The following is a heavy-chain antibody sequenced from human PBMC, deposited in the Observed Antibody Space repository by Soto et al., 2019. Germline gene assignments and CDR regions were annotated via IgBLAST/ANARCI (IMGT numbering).Heavy chain of an antibody. CDR2: ISGSGGST. V-gene: IGHV3-23*01. CDR3: ARNGRPSLYYYMDV. Sequence: GGSLRLSCAASGFTFSSYAMSWVRQAPGKGLEWVSAISGSGGSTYYADSVKGRFTISRDNSKNTLYLQMNSLRAEDTAVYHCARNGRPSLYYYMDVWGKGTTVTXSS. CDR1: GFTFSSYA. J-gene: IGHJ6*03. D-gene: IGHD2-8*01.